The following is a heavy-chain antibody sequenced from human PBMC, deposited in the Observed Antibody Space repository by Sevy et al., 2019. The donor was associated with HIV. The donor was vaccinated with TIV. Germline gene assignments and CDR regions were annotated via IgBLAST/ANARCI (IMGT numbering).Heavy chain of an antibody. CDR2: IYYSGST. J-gene: IGHJ4*02. CDR1: GGSVSSGSYY. D-gene: IGHD3-10*01. V-gene: IGHV4-61*01. CDR3: ARAYGSGSSLSAYFDY. Sequence: SDTLSLTCTVSGGSVSSGSYYWSWIRQPPGKGLEWIGYIYYSGSTNYNPSLKSRVTISVDTSKNQFSLKLSSVTAADTAVYYCARAYGSGSSLSAYFDYWGQGTLVTVSS.